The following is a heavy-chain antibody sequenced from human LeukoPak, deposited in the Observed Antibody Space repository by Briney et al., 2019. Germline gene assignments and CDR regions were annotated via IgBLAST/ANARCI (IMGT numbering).Heavy chain of an antibody. V-gene: IGHV1-69*06. Sequence: ASVKVSCKASGGTFSSYAISWVRQAPGQGLEWMGGIIPIFGTANYAQKFQGRVTITADKSTSTAYMELSSLRSEDTAVYYCASCHLGGSCHYYYYYMDVWGKGTTVTVSS. CDR1: GGTFSSYA. CDR2: IIPIFGTA. J-gene: IGHJ6*03. CDR3: ASCHLGGSCHYYYYYMDV. D-gene: IGHD2-15*01.